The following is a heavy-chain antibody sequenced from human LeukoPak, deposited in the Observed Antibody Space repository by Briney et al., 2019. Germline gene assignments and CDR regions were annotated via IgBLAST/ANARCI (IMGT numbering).Heavy chain of an antibody. V-gene: IGHV3-30*18. J-gene: IGHJ6*02. Sequence: GGSLRLSCAASGFTFSSYGMRWVRQAPGKGLEWVAVISYDGSNKYYADSVKGRFTISRDNSKNTLYLQMNSLRAEDTAVYYCAKDVELGGGYYYYGMDVWGQGTTVTVSS. CDR1: GFTFSSYG. D-gene: IGHD3-16*01. CDR3: AKDVELGGGYYYYGMDV. CDR2: ISYDGSNK.